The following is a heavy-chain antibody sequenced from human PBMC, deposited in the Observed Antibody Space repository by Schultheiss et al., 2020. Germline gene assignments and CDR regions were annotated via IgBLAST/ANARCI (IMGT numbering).Heavy chain of an antibody. D-gene: IGHD3-3*01. Sequence: SETLSLTCTVSGGSISSYYWSWIRQPPGKGLEWIGYIYYSGSTNYNPSLKSRVTISVDTSKNQFSLKLSSVTAADTAVYYCARQDFWSGSRDIDDAFDIWGQGTMVTVSS. CDR2: IYYSGST. J-gene: IGHJ3*02. CDR1: GGSISSYY. V-gene: IGHV4-59*01. CDR3: ARQDFWSGSRDIDDAFDI.